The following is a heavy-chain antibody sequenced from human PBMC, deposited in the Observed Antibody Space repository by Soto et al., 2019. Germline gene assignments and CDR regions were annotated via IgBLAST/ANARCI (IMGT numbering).Heavy chain of an antibody. D-gene: IGHD3-10*01. CDR3: ARDPRRTRGWHFDL. CDR1: GGSISTSDYY. Sequence: QVQLQESGPGLVRPSQTLSLTCTVSGGSISTSDYYWSWIRQHPVRGLEWIGYVYLSGDTFYNPSLESRVVTSVETSENRFSLKLTSVTAADTAVYYCARDPRRTRGWHFDLWGRGTQVTVSS. CDR2: VYLSGDT. V-gene: IGHV4-31*03. J-gene: IGHJ2*01.